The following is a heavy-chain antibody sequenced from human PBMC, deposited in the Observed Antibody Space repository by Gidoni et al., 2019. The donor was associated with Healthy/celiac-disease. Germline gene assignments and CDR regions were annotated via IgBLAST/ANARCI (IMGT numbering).Heavy chain of an antibody. CDR2: IKQDGSEK. Sequence: EVQLVESGGGLVQPGGSLRRSCAASGFTFSSYWMSWVRQAPGKGLEWVANIKQDGSEKYYVDSVKGRFTISRDNAKNSLYLQMNSLRAEDTAVYYCARVIGGAAAGMDYWGQGTLVTVSS. D-gene: IGHD6-13*01. J-gene: IGHJ4*02. V-gene: IGHV3-7*05. CDR3: ARVIGGAAAGMDY. CDR1: GFTFSSYW.